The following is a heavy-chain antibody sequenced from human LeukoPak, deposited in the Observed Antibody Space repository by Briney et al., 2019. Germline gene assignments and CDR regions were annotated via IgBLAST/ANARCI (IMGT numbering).Heavy chain of an antibody. V-gene: IGHV1-24*01. CDR2: FDPEDGET. Sequence: GASVKVSCKVSGYTLTELSMHWVRQAPGKGLEWMGGFDPEDGETIYAQKFQGRVTMTEDTSTDTPYMELSSLRSEDTAVYYCATLGNYSSGWDYWGQGTLVTVSS. D-gene: IGHD6-19*01. J-gene: IGHJ4*02. CDR3: ATLGNYSSGWDY. CDR1: GYTLTELS.